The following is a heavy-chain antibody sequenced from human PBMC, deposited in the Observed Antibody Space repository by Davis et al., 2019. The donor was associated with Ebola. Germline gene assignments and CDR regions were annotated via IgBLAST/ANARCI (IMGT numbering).Heavy chain of an antibody. Sequence: SDPLSPPCAVHGASFSGYYWSWIRQPPGKGLEWIGEINHSGSTNYNPSLKSRVTISVDTSKNQFSLKLSSVTAADTAVYYCARHGHYGMDVWGKGTTVTVSS. CDR3: ARHGHYGMDV. V-gene: IGHV4-34*01. CDR1: GASFSGYY. CDR2: INHSGST. J-gene: IGHJ6*04.